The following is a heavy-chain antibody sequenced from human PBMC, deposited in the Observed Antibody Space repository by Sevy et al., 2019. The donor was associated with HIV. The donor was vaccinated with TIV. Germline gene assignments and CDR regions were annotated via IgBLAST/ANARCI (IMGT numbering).Heavy chain of an antibody. CDR3: AGGGVATIINDAFDI. CDR2: ISSNGGST. D-gene: IGHD5-12*01. Sequence: GGSLRLSCAASGFTFSSYAMHWVRQAPGKGLEYVSDISSNGGSTYYADPVKGRFTISRDNSMNTLYLQMGSLRAEDMAVFYCAGGGVATIINDAFDIWGQGTMVTVSS. V-gene: IGHV3-64*02. CDR1: GFTFSSYA. J-gene: IGHJ3*02.